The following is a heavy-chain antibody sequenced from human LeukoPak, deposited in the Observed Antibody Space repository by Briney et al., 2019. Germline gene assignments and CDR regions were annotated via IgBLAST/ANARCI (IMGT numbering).Heavy chain of an antibody. CDR3: ATGGGD. CDR1: GFTFSSYG. CDR2: ISYDGSNK. J-gene: IGHJ4*02. Sequence: PGRSLRLSCAASGFTFSSYGTHWVRQAPGKGLEWVAVISYDGSNKYYADSVKGRFTISRDNSKNTLYLQMNSLRAEDTAVYYCATGGGDWGQGTLVTVSS. V-gene: IGHV3-30*03.